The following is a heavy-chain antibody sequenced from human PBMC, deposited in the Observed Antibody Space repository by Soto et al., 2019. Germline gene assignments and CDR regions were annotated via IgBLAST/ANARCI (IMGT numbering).Heavy chain of an antibody. Sequence: LRLSCAASGFTFSDYYMSWIRQAPGKGLEWISYISGSNIYTNYADSVKGRFTISRDNANNSLYLQMDSLRVEDTAVYYCARDGGEVIPAAIGGGYGMDVWGQGTTVTVYS. CDR1: GFTFSDYY. V-gene: IGHV3-11*06. D-gene: IGHD2-2*01. CDR2: ISGSNIYT. J-gene: IGHJ6*02. CDR3: ARDGGEVIPAAIGGGYGMDV.